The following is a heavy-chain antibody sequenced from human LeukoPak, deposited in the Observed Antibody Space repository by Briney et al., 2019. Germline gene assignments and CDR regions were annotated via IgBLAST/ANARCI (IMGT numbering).Heavy chain of an antibody. Sequence: GGSLRLSCAASGFTFSSYEMNWVRQAPGKGLEWVSYISSSGSTTYYADSVKGRFTISRDNAKNSLYLQMNGLRAEDTAVYYCAREEEGTLDGFDIWGQGTMVTVSS. CDR3: AREEEGTLDGFDI. V-gene: IGHV3-48*03. J-gene: IGHJ3*02. CDR1: GFTFSSYE. CDR2: ISSSGSTT. D-gene: IGHD1-7*01.